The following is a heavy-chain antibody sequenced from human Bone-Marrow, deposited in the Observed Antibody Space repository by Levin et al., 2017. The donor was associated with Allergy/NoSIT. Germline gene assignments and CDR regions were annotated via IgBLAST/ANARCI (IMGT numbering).Heavy chain of an antibody. CDR2: MDPRSSDT. V-gene: IGHV1-8*01. J-gene: IGHJ4*02. CDR1: GYTFTNYD. Sequence: ASVKVSCKASGYTFTNYDINWVRQAPGQGPEWVGWMDPRSSDTGYAQKFQGRLIMTRNTSISTAYMELASLRPEDTALYYWAGGGAQFYDSSGYKGAQVHWGQGTRVTVSS. CDR3: AGGGAQFYDSSGYKGAQVH. D-gene: IGHD3-22*01.